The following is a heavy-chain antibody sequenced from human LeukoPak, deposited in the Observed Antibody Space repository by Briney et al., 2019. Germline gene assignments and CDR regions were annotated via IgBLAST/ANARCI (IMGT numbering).Heavy chain of an antibody. J-gene: IGHJ4*02. Sequence: GGSLRFSCAASGFTFSYYSMNWVRQAPGKGLEWVSYISSSSNTIYYAGSVKGRFTISRDNAKNSLYLQMSSLRAEDTAVYYCASLSGKKNSGYDYWGQGTLVTVSS. CDR3: ASLSGKKNSGYDY. V-gene: IGHV3-48*04. D-gene: IGHD5-12*01. CDR2: ISSSSNTI. CDR1: GFTFSYYS.